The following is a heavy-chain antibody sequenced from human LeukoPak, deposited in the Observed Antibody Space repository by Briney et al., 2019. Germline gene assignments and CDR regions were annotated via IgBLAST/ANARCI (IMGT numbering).Heavy chain of an antibody. CDR3: ARELAVAGRDF. J-gene: IGHJ4*02. D-gene: IGHD6-19*01. CDR1: GFTFSSYN. V-gene: IGHV3-21*01. Sequence: PGGSLRLSCAASGFTFSSYNMNWVRQAPGKGLEWVSSISSSSSYIYYADSVKGRFTISRDNAKNSLFLQMNSLRAEDTAVYYCARELAVAGRDFWGQGTLVTVSS. CDR2: ISSSSSYI.